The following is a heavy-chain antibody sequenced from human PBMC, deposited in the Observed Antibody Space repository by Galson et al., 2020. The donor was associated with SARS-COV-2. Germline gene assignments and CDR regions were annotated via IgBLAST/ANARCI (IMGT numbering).Heavy chain of an antibody. CDR1: GFTLSSYS. CDR2: ISSSSSYI. Sequence: GGSLRLSCAASGFTLSSYSMNWVRQAPGKGLEWVSSISSSSSYIYYADPVKGRFTISRDNAKNSLYLQMNSLRAEDTAVYYCARDRDSGFLELRVFDIWGQGTMVTVSS. D-gene: IGHD1-7*01. V-gene: IGHV3-21*01. CDR3: ARDRDSGFLELRVFDI. J-gene: IGHJ3*02.